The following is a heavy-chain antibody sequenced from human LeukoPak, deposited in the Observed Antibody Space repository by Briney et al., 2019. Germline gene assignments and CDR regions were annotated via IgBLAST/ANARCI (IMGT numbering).Heavy chain of an antibody. CDR3: ARVGWGSAPYFDY. V-gene: IGHV4-61*02. J-gene: IGHJ4*02. Sequence: KTSETLSLTCTVSGGSISSGSYYWSRIRQPAGKGLEWIGRIYTSGSTNYNPSLKSRVTISVDTSKNQFSLKLSSVTAADTAVYYCARVGWGSAPYFDYWGQGTLVTVSS. D-gene: IGHD3-16*01. CDR2: IYTSGST. CDR1: GGSISSGSYY.